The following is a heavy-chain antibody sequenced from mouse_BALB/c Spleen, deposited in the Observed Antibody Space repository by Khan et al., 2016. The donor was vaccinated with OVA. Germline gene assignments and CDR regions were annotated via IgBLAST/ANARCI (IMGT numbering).Heavy chain of an antibody. V-gene: IGHV9-3-1*01. D-gene: IGHD2-10*01. CDR3: ARPPYFSYTLDH. CDR2: INTYTGKP. CDR1: GYSFTNCG. Sequence: QIQLVQSGPELKKPGETVKISCKASGYSFTNCGMNWVKQSPGKALKWMGWINTYTGKPTYADDFKGRFAFSLETSASTAYLQINNLKNDDTATXFCARPPYFSYTLDHWGQGTSVTVSS. J-gene: IGHJ4*01.